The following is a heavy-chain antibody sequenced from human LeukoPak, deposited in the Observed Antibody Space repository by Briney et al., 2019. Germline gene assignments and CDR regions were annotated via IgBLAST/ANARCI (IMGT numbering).Heavy chain of an antibody. D-gene: IGHD4-17*01. CDR1: DGSITNYY. CDR2: ISDSENT. Sequence: SETLSLTCTVSDGSITNYYWTWIRQPPGKGLEWIGFISDSENTDYNPSLESRVTISLDTSKNQFSLKLTSVTAADTAIYYCARGYGYYYYYMDVWGKGTTVTVSS. J-gene: IGHJ6*03. CDR3: ARGYGYYYYYMDV. V-gene: IGHV4-59*01.